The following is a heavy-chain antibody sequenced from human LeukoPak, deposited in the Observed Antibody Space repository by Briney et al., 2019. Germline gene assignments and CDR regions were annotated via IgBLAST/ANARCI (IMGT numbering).Heavy chain of an antibody. Sequence: SETLSLTCTVSGGSITSHYWNWIRQPPGKGLEWIGYINHNGYSNSNPSLKSRVTISRDTSKNQFPLKLNSVTAADTAVYYCARSVYPHYYFDYWGQATLVTVSP. CDR2: INHNGYS. CDR3: ARSVYPHYYFDY. V-gene: IGHV4-59*11. D-gene: IGHD3-16*01. J-gene: IGHJ4*02. CDR1: GGSITSHY.